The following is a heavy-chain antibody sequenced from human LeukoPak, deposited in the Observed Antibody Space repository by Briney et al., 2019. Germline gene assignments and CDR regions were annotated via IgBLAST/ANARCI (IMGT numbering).Heavy chain of an antibody. CDR1: GFAFSNSA. J-gene: IGHJ3*01. CDR3: AAEIYGGNTDCCTFDF. CDR2: IGVGGGNT. D-gene: IGHD4-23*01. V-gene: IGHV1-58*01. Sequence: SVKVSCKASGFAFSNSAVQWVRQARGQGLEWIGWIGVGGGNTNYAQRFQDRVIITRDMSTSTAYMELSSLRSEDTAVYYCAAEIYGGNTDCCTFDFWGPGTPVTVPS.